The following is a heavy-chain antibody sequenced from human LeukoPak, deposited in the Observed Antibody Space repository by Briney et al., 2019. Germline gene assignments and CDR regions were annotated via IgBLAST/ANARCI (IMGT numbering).Heavy chain of an antibody. CDR2: INHNSGGT. Sequence: ASVKVSCKASGYTFNDYNMHWVRQAPGQGREGMGRINHNSGGTNYAQTFHGRVTITRDTSITTAYMDLNRPTSDDTAVYYCATSATVGFGSYWGQGTMVIVSS. J-gene: IGHJ4*02. CDR3: ATSATVGFGSY. V-gene: IGHV1-2*06. D-gene: IGHD5-18*01. CDR1: GYTFNDYN.